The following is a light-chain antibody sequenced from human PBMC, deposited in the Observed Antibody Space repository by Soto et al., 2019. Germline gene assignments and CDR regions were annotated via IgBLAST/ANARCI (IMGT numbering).Light chain of an antibody. CDR1: QDISNS. CDR3: QQYNNLPLT. CDR2: DAS. J-gene: IGKJ4*01. Sequence: DIQMPQSPSSLSASVGDRVTITCQASQDISNSLNWYQQRQGKAPNLLIYDASNLKTGVPSRFSGSGSGTHFTLAVSSLQPEDIATYHCQQYNNLPLTFGGGTKVELK. V-gene: IGKV1-33*01.